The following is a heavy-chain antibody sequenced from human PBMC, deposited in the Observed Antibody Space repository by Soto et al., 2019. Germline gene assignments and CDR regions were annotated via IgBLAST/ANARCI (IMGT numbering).Heavy chain of an antibody. V-gene: IGHV4-31*03. J-gene: IGHJ5*02. CDR3: ARQWLPRNWFDP. CDR1: GGSISSGGYY. D-gene: IGHD3-22*01. CDR2: IYYSGST. Sequence: QVQLQESGPGLVKPSQTLSLTCTVSGGSISSGGYYWSWNRQHPGKGLEWIGYIYYSGSTYYNPSLKSRVTISVDTSKNQFSLKLSSVTAADTAVYYCARQWLPRNWFDPWGQGTLVTVSS.